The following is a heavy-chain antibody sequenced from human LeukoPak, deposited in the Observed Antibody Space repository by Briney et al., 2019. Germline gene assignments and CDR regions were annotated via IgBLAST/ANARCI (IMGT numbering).Heavy chain of an antibody. CDR2: ISHDGSNK. CDR1: GXTFSNYA. V-gene: IGHV3-30-3*01. CDR3: ARGGSASPIDY. D-gene: IGHD6-19*01. J-gene: IGHJ4*02. Sequence: GGSLRLSCAASGXTFSNYAMHWVRQAPGKGLEWVGVISHDGSNKYYADSVKGRFTLSRDNSKNTLYLQMNSLRAEDTAVYYCARGGSASPIDYWGQGTLVTVSS.